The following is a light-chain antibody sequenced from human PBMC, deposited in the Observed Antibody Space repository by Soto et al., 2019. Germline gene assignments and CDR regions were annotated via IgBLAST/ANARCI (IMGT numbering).Light chain of an antibody. CDR1: QIISTY. CDR3: QQSYSTPHT. CDR2: GAS. Sequence: DIQMTQSPSSLAASVGDRVTISCRASQIISTYLNWYQQKPGQVPTLLIYGASSLQSGVPSRFSASGSGTDFTLSISSLQREDFATYYCQQSYSTPHTFGQWTKLEIK. J-gene: IGKJ2*01. V-gene: IGKV1-39*01.